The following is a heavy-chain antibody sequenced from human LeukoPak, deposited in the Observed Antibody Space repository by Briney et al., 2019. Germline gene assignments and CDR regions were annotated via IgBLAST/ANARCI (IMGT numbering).Heavy chain of an antibody. V-gene: IGHV3-23*01. CDR1: GFTFSTNA. J-gene: IGHJ4*02. Sequence: GGSLRLSCLTSGFTFSTNAMSWVRQAPGKGLEWISGISGSGASTYYAGSVTGRFTISRDNSRNTLYLQMNSLRGDDTAVYYCAKDVGKWESLHFFDYWGQGTLVTVSS. CDR2: ISGSGAST. CDR3: AKDVGKWESLHFFDY. D-gene: IGHD1-26*01.